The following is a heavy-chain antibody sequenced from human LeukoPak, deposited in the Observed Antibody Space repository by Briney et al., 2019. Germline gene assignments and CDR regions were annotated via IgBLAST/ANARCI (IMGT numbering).Heavy chain of an antibody. CDR1: GGSISSHY. V-gene: IGHV4-59*11. Sequence: SETLSLTCSVSGGSISSHYWSWIRQPPGKGLEWIGYIYYSRSTNYNPSLKSRVTISVDTSKNKFSLKLSSVTAADTAVYYCARAIAVAGTWAFDIWGQGTMVTVSS. D-gene: IGHD6-19*01. J-gene: IGHJ3*02. CDR2: IYYSRST. CDR3: ARAIAVAGTWAFDI.